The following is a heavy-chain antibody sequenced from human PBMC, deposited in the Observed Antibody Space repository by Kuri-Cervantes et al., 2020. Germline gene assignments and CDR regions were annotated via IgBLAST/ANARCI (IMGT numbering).Heavy chain of an antibody. CDR2: LSVSGDST. V-gene: IGHV3-23*01. CDR3: AKLGYCSGGKCYNYFDS. J-gene: IGHJ4*02. CDR1: GFTFDDYA. D-gene: IGHD2-15*01. Sequence: GESLKISCAASGFTFDDYAMHWVRQAPGKGLEWVSTLSVSGDSTSFADSVKGRFTISRDNSKNTLYLQMNSLRDEDTAIYYCAKLGYCSGGKCYNYFDSWGQGALVTVSS.